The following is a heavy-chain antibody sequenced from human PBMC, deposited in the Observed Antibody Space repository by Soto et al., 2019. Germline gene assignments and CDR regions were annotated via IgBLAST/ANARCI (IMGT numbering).Heavy chain of an antibody. Sequence: QVQLQESGPGLVKPSQTLSLTCTVSGGSISSGGYYWSGIRQHPGKGLEWIGYIYYSGSTYYNPSLKSRVTTSGDTSKNQYSLKLSSVTAADTAVYYCAGIYSGSPGGTLRYWGQGTLVTVSS. CDR2: IYYSGST. CDR3: AGIYSGSPGGTLRY. J-gene: IGHJ4*02. D-gene: IGHD1-26*01. V-gene: IGHV4-31*03. CDR1: GGSISSGGYY.